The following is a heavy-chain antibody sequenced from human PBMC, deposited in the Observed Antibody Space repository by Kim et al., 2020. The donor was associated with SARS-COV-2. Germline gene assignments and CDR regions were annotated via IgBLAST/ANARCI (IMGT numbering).Heavy chain of an antibody. V-gene: IGHV3-33*01. J-gene: IGHJ4*02. Sequence: GGSLRLSCAASGFTFSSYGMHWVRQAPGKGLEWVAVIWYDGSNKYYADSVKGRFTISRDNSKNTLYLQMNSLRAEDTAVYYCARDQDKSDLDYWGQGTLVTVSS. CDR1: GFTFSSYG. CDR2: IWYDGSNK. CDR3: ARDQDKSDLDY.